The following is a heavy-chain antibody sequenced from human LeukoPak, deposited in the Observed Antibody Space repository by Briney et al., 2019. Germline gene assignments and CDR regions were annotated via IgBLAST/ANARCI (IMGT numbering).Heavy chain of an antibody. J-gene: IGHJ4*02. CDR1: GGSISNYY. CDR3: ARHYYYDGSALIDY. CDR2: LSYSGTT. V-gene: IGHV4-59*08. Sequence: SETLSLTCTVSGGSISNYYWGWIRQPPGKGLEWIGYLSYSGTTNYNPSLKSRVTISVDTSKNQFSLRLSSVTAADTAVYYCARHYYYDGSALIDYWGQGTLVTVSS. D-gene: IGHD3-22*01.